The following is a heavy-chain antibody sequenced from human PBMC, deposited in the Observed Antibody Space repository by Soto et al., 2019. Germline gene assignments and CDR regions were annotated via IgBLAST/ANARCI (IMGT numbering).Heavy chain of an antibody. V-gene: IGHV4-59*08. Sequence: SETLSLTFTVSGDSISHYYWSWIRQPPGKALDWIGYIYHTGSANYNPSLIGRVTISLDTSKNLFSLQLTSVTAADTAVYYCARGGGNDPRPVDYWGQGTLVTVSS. D-gene: IGHD5-12*01. J-gene: IGHJ4*02. CDR3: ARGGGNDPRPVDY. CDR2: IYHTGSA. CDR1: GDSISHYY.